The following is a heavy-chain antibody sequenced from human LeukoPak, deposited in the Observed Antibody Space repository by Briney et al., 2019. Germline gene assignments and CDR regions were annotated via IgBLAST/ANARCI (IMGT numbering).Heavy chain of an antibody. J-gene: IGHJ4*02. D-gene: IGHD1-26*01. CDR3: TKDQAPTVRATDC. CDR1: GFTFSSYA. Sequence: GGSLRLSCAASGFTFSSYAMSWVRQAPGKGLEWVSTIGDSDIMTHYADSVKGRFTISRDDSKNTLYLQMNSLRADDTAVYYCTKDQAPTVRATDCWGQGTLVTVSS. CDR2: IGDSDIMT. V-gene: IGHV3-23*01.